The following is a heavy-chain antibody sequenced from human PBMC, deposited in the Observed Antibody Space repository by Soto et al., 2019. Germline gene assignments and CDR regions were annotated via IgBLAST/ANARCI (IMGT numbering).Heavy chain of an antibody. V-gene: IGHV2-26*01. CDR3: VRFAYAGFQDWLFLDY. J-gene: IGHJ4*02. CDR1: GFSLSDSKMG. CDR2: IFSNDEK. D-gene: IGHD3-9*01. Sequence: QVTLKESGPVLVKPTETLTLTCTVSGFSLSDSKMGVSWIRQPPGKALEWLAHIFSNDEKSYSTSLKTRLTLSQHTPKRXVVLSMTNVEPVDTATYYCVRFAYAGFQDWLFLDYWGQGALVTVSS.